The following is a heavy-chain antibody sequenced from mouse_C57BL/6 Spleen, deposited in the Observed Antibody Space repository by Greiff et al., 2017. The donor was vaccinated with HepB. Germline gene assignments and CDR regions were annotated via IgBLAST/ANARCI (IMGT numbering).Heavy chain of an antibody. D-gene: IGHD1-1*01. Sequence: LEESGAELVRPGASVKLSCKASGYTFTDYYINWVKQRPGQGLEWIARIYPGSGNTYYNEKFKGKATLTAEKSSSTAYMQLSSLTSEDSAVYFCARGNYGSSPWFAYWGQGTLVTVSA. CDR2: IYPGSGNT. J-gene: IGHJ3*01. CDR1: GYTFTDYY. CDR3: ARGNYGSSPWFAY. V-gene: IGHV1-76*01.